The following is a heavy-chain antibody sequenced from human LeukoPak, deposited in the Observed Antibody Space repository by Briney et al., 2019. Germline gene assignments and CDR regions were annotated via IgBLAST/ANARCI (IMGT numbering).Heavy chain of an antibody. CDR1: GFTFVSYW. CDR2: IKQDGSEK. CDR3: ARVGR. Sequence: GGSRRLSWAASGFTFVSYWMSWVRQAPGKGLEWVANIKQDGSEKYYVDSVKGRFTISRDNAKNSLYLQMNSLRAEDTAVYYCARVGRWGQGTLVTVSS. V-gene: IGHV3-7*03. J-gene: IGHJ4*02.